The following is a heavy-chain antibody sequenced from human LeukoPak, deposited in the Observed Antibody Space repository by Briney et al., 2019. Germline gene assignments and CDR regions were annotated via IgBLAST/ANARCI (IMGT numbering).Heavy chain of an antibody. D-gene: IGHD6-19*01. CDR2: ISNYNGHT. Sequence: ASVKVSCKASGYIFTNYGFGWVRQAPGQGLEWLGWISNYNGHTNYAQKFLGRVTMTTDTYTTTGYMELRGLRSDDTAVYYCARWSGGSDWLYHNGMDVWGQGTTVIVS. V-gene: IGHV1-18*01. CDR1: GYIFTNYG. J-gene: IGHJ6*02. CDR3: ARWSGGSDWLYHNGMDV.